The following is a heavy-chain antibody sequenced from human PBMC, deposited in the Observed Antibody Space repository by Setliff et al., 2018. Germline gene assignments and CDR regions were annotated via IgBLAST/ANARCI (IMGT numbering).Heavy chain of an antibody. CDR1: GYTFTSYA. V-gene: IGHV1-18*01. D-gene: IGHD3-10*01. CDR3: ASAYYYGSGRTYGMDV. J-gene: IGHJ6*02. Sequence: ASVKVSCKASGYTFTSYAMNWVRQAPGQGLEWMGWISAYNGNTNYAQKLQGRVTMTTDTSTSTAYMELRSLRSDDTAVYYCASAYYYGSGRTYGMDVWGQGTTVTVSS. CDR2: ISAYNGNT.